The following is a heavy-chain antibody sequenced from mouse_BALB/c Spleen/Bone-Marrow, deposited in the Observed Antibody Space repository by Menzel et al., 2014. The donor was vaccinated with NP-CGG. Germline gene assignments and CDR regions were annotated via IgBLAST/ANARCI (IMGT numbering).Heavy chain of an antibody. Sequence: QVQLQQSGAELAKPGASVKMSRKASGYTFTSYWMHWVKQRPGQGLEWIGYINPSTGYTEYNQKFKDKATLTADKSSSTAYMQLSSLTSEDSAVYYCARGDYYFDYWGQGTTLTVSS. J-gene: IGHJ2*01. CDR2: INPSTGYT. V-gene: IGHV1-7*01. CDR1: GYTFTSYW. D-gene: IGHD2-13*01. CDR3: ARGDYYFDY.